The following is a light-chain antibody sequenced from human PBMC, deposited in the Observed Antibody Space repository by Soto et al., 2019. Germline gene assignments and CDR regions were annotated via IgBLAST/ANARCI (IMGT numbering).Light chain of an antibody. J-gene: IGKJ2*01. Sequence: IXLTXXXXXXXXXPGXXATXXXXASQXXSSYXAWYQQKPGQAPRLLIYDASNRATGIPARFSGXXSXXXXXXXISSLEPEDFAVYYCQQRSNWPPYTFGQGTKLEXK. CDR3: QQRSNWPPYT. CDR2: DAS. V-gene: IGKV3-11*01. CDR1: QXXSSY.